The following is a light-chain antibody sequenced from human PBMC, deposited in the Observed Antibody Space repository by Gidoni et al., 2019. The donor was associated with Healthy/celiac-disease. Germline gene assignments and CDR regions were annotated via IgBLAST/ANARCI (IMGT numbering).Light chain of an antibody. Sequence: EIVMTQSPATLSVSTGERATLSCRASQSVSSNLAWYQQKPGQAPRLLIYGASTRATGIPARFSGSGSGTEFTLTISSLQSEDFAVYYCQQYNNWPPGLTFGGXTKVEIK. V-gene: IGKV3-15*01. CDR3: QQYNNWPPGLT. CDR2: GAS. CDR1: QSVSSN. J-gene: IGKJ4*01.